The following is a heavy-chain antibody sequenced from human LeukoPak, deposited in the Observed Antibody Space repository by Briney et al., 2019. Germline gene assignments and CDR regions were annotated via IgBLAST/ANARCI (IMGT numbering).Heavy chain of an antibody. J-gene: IGHJ6*03. Sequence: SETLSLTCAVYGGSFSGYYWSWIRQPPGKGLEWIGEINHSGSTNYNPSLKSRVTISVDTSKNQFSLKLSSVTAADTAVYYCARGGWLGSYYYYTDVWGKGTTVTVSS. CDR2: INHSGST. V-gene: IGHV4-34*01. CDR1: GGSFSGYY. D-gene: IGHD3-10*01. CDR3: ARGGWLGSYYYYTDV.